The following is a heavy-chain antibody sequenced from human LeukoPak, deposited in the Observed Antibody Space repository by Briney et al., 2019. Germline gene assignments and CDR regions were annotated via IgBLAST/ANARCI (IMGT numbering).Heavy chain of an antibody. D-gene: IGHD3-10*01. CDR1: GGSISSSSYY. J-gene: IGHJ3*02. V-gene: IGHV4-39*01. CDR2: IYYSGST. CDR3: ASPLTVWFGEFANAFDI. Sequence: SETLSLTCTVSGGSISSSSYYWGWIRQPPGKGLEWIGSIYYSGSTYYNPSLKSRVTISVDTSKNQFSLKLSSVTAADTAVYYCASPLTVWFGEFANAFDIWGQGTMVTVSS.